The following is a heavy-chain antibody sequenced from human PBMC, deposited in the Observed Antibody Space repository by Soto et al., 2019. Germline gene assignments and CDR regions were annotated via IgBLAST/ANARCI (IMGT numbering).Heavy chain of an antibody. CDR1: GGSIRSYY. Sequence: SETLSLTCTVSGGSIRSYYWSWIRQPPGKGLEWIGYIYYSGSTNYNPSLKSRVTISVDTSKKQFSLKLSSVTAADTAVYYCAREYPEDYYDSSGYPGFDPWGQGTLVTVSS. CDR3: AREYPEDYYDSSGYPGFDP. CDR2: IYYSGST. V-gene: IGHV4-59*01. D-gene: IGHD3-22*01. J-gene: IGHJ5*02.